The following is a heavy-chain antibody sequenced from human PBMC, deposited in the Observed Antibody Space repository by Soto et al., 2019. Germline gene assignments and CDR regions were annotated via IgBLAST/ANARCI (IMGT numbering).Heavy chain of an antibody. J-gene: IGHJ4*02. D-gene: IGHD3-22*01. Sequence: EVQLVESGGGLVQPGGSLRLSCAASGFTFSRYWMHWVRQAPGKGLVWVSRINSDGSSTSYADSVKGRFTISRDNAKNTLYLQMNSLRAEATAVYYCARDGGGYYEPLFDYWGQGTLVTVSS. V-gene: IGHV3-74*01. CDR1: GFTFSRYW. CDR2: INSDGSST. CDR3: ARDGGGYYEPLFDY.